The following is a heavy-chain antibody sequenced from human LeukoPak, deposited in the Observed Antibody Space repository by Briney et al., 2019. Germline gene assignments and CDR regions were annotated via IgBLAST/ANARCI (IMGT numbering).Heavy chain of an antibody. CDR2: ISYDGSKK. V-gene: IGHV3-30*18. J-gene: IGHJ6*02. CDR1: GFTFSSYG. D-gene: IGHD1-1*01. Sequence: PGGSLRLSCAASGFTFSSYGMYWVRQAPGKGLEWVTTISYDGSKKYYADSVKGRFTISRDNSKNTLDLQMNSLRAEDTAVYYCAKGTGTTFHRHYGMDVWGQGTTVTVSS. CDR3: AKGTGTTFHRHYGMDV.